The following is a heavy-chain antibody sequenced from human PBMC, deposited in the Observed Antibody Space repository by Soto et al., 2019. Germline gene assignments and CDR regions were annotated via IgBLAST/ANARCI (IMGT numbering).Heavy chain of an antibody. CDR2: ISHDGSNK. V-gene: IGHV3-30*18. CDR1: GFTFSSYG. CDR3: AKMAGGVAATPNDY. D-gene: IGHD2-15*01. J-gene: IGHJ4*02. Sequence: HPGGSLGLSCAASGFTFSSYGMHWVRQAPGKGLEWVAVISHDGSNKYYADSVKGRFTISRDNSKNTLYLQMNSLRAEDTAVYYCAKMAGGVAATPNDYWGQGTLVTVSS.